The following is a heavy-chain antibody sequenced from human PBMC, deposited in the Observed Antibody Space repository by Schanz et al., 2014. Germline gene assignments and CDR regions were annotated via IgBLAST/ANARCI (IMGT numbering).Heavy chain of an antibody. CDR2: INTADTT. V-gene: IGHV3-23*04. Sequence: DVQLAESGGGLVQPGGSLRLSCAASGFTLSSYALSWVRQSPGKGLEWVSAINTADTTYYADSLKGRFTVSRANSKNTLYLQMNSLRAEATAVDYCARDRQQLVGRIGYYYGMDVWGQGTTVTVSS. J-gene: IGHJ6*02. D-gene: IGHD6-13*01. CDR3: ARDRQQLVGRIGYYYGMDV. CDR1: GFTLSSYA.